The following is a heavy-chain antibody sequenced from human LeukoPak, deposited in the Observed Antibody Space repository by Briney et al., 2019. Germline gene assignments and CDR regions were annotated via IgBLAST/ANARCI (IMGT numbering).Heavy chain of an antibody. CDR3: ARPGATGGIDY. CDR1: GGSISSYY. CDR2: IYTSGST. Sequence: SETLSLTCTVSGGSISSYYWSWIRQPPGKGLEWIGYIYTSGSTNYNPSLKSRVTISVDTSKNQFSLKLSSVTAADTAVYYCARPGATGGIDYWGQGTLVTVSS. J-gene: IGHJ4*02. D-gene: IGHD1-26*01. V-gene: IGHV4-4*09.